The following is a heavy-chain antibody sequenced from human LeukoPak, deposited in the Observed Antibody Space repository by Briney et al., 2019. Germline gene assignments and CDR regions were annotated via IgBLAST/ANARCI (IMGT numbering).Heavy chain of an antibody. J-gene: IGHJ6*02. V-gene: IGHV4-59*01. Sequence: SETLYLTCTDSGGSISSYYWSWIRQPPRKRLYWIGSTHYNGSTNYNPSLKSRVTISVDTSKNQFSLKLSSVTAADTAVYYCARALTYYDFWSGRTGDYYYGMDVWGQGTTVTVSS. CDR2: THYNGST. D-gene: IGHD3-3*01. CDR3: ARALTYYDFWSGRTGDYYYGMDV. CDR1: GGSISSYY.